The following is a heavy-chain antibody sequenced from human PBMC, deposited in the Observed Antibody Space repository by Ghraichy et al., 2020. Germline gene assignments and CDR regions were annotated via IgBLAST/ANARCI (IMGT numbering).Heavy chain of an antibody. V-gene: IGHV4-59*12. J-gene: IGHJ3*02. CDR3: ARRWYSSGWNDAFDI. CDR1: GGSISSYY. D-gene: IGHD6-19*01. Sequence: SETLSLTCTVSGGSISSYYWSWIRQPPGKGLEWIGYISYSGSTNYNPSLKSRVTISADMSKNQFSLKLSSVTAADTAVYYCARRWYSSGWNDAFDIWGQGTMVTVSS. CDR2: ISYSGST.